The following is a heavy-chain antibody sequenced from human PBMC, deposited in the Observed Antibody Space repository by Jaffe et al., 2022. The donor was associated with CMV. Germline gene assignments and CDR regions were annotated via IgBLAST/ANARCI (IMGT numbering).Heavy chain of an antibody. D-gene: IGHD6-19*01. CDR1: GYTFSSYL. Sequence: QVQMVQSGAEVRKPGASVKVSCQTSGYTFSSYLIIWVRQAPGQGLEWMGWISPYNDNTKSAESLQGRVTMTTDTSTATAYMEVTSLTSDDTGVYFCARALKRAWLLRPWDFYGMDVWGQGTTVTVSS. CDR2: ISPYNDNT. CDR3: ARALKRAWLLRPWDFYGMDV. J-gene: IGHJ6*02. V-gene: IGHV1-18*01.